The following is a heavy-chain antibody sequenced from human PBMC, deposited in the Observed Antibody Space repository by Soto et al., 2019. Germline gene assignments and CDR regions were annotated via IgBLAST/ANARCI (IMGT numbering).Heavy chain of an antibody. J-gene: IGHJ6*02. CDR2: IYPGDSDT. V-gene: IGHV5-51*03. CDR1: GYSFTIYW. Sequence: TGESLKSSCDGSGYSFTIYWIGWVLQMPGKGLEWMGIIYPGDSDTRYSPSFQGQVTISADKSISTAYLQWSSLKASDTAMYYCASHYSDSRGVYYGMDVWGQGTTVTVSS. D-gene: IGHD3-22*01. CDR3: ASHYSDSRGVYYGMDV.